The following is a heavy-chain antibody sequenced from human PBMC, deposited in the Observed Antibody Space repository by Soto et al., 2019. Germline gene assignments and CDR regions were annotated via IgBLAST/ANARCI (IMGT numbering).Heavy chain of an antibody. Sequence: QVQLVESGGGVVQPGRSLRLSCAASGFTFSSYAMHWVRQAPGKGLEWVAVISYDGSNKYYADSVKGRFTISRDNSKNTLYLQMNSLRAEDTAVYYCARDREAVGALFYYYYYGMDVWGQGTTVTVSS. D-gene: IGHD1-26*01. CDR1: GFTFSSYA. CDR2: ISYDGSNK. J-gene: IGHJ6*02. V-gene: IGHV3-30-3*01. CDR3: ARDREAVGALFYYYYYGMDV.